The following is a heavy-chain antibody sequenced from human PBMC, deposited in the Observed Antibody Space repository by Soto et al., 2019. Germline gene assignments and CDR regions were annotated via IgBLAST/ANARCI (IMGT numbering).Heavy chain of an antibody. CDR2: IIPIFGTA. Sequence: GASVKVSCKASGGTFSSYAISWVRQAPGQGLEWMGGIIPIFGTANYAQKFQGRVTITADESTSTAYMELRSLRSDDTAVYYCARERGYDTSGYYLYYYYYGMDVWGQGTTVTVSS. J-gene: IGHJ6*02. CDR3: ARERGYDTSGYYLYYYYYGMDV. CDR1: GGTFSSYA. D-gene: IGHD3-22*01. V-gene: IGHV1-69*13.